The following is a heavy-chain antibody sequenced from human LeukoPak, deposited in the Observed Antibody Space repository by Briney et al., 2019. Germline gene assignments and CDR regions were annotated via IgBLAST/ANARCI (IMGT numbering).Heavy chain of an antibody. J-gene: IGHJ4*02. CDR1: GFSFGSYW. D-gene: IGHD3-16*02. CDR3: AKDLVMITFGGVIVTPFDY. CDR2: ISYDGSKK. Sequence: GGSLRLSCVASGFSFGSYWMAWVRQAPGRGLEWVAVISYDGSKKYYADSVKGRFTISRDNSKNTLYLQMNSLRAEDTAVYYCAKDLVMITFGGVIVTPFDYWGQGTLVTVSS. V-gene: IGHV3-30*18.